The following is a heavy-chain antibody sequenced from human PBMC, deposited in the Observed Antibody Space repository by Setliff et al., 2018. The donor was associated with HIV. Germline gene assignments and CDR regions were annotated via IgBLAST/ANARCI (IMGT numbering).Heavy chain of an antibody. Sequence: HGESLTISCKGSGYSFTNYWIGWVRQMPGKGLEWVGIIYPGDSDTRYGPSFQGQVTISADKSINTAYLQWNSLKASDTAMHYCARSLCYYDSCGYYYNYWGQGTLVTVSS. CDR2: IYPGDSDT. J-gene: IGHJ4*02. D-gene: IGHD3-22*01. V-gene: IGHV5-51*01. CDR3: ARSLCYYDSCGYYYNY. CDR1: GYSFTNYW.